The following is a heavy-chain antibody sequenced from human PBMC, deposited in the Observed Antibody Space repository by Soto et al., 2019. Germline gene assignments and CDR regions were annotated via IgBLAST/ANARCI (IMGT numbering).Heavy chain of an antibody. J-gene: IGHJ4*02. Sequence: PGGSLRLSCAASGFTFSSYGMHWVRQAPGKGLEWVAVIWYDGSNKYYADSVKGRFTISRDNSKNTLYLQWSSLKASDTGMYYCARHYNWEYEAWYQKNKDFDSWGQGTLVTVSS. CDR1: GFTFSSYG. V-gene: IGHV3-33*01. CDR2: IWYDGSNK. D-gene: IGHD1-20*01. CDR3: ARHYNWEYEAWYQKNKDFDS.